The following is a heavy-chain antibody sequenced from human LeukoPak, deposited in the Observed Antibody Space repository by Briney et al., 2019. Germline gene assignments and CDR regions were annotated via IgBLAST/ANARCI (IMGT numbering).Heavy chain of an antibody. Sequence: SQTLSLACAISGDSVTSNNAAWTWIGQSPSRGLEWLGRTYYRSSWKNDNAESVKSRITINADTSKSQFSLQLNSVTPEDTAIYYCARSVAGRLDYWGQGTLVTVSS. V-gene: IGHV6-1*01. J-gene: IGHJ4*02. CDR1: GDSVTSNNAA. CDR3: ARSVAGRLDY. CDR2: TYYRSSWKN. D-gene: IGHD6-19*01.